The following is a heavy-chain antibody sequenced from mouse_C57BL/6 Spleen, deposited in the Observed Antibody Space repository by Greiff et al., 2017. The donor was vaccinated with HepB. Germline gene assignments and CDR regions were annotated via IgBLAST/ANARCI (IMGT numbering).Heavy chain of an antibody. CDR3: ARVAGSIPFDY. V-gene: IGHV1-26*01. D-gene: IGHD1-1*01. J-gene: IGHJ2*01. CDR1: GNTFTDYY. Sequence: VQLQQSGPELVKPGASVKISCKASGNTFTDYYMNWVKQSHGKSLEWIGDINPNNGGTSYNQKFKGKATLTVDKSSSTAYMELRSLTSEDSAVYYCARVAGSIPFDYWGQGTTLTVSS. CDR2: INPNNGGT.